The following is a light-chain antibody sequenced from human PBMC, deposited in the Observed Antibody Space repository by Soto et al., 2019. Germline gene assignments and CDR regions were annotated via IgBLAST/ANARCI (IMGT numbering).Light chain of an antibody. CDR2: EVS. J-gene: IGLJ3*02. CDR1: SSDVGGYNY. V-gene: IGLV2-14*01. Sequence: QSALTQPASVSGSPGQSITISCTGTSSDVGGYNYVSWYQHHPGKAPKLMIYEVSNRPSGVSNRFSGSKSVNTASLTISGLQAEDEADYYCSSYTGSSTPVFGGGTKLTVL. CDR3: SSYTGSSTPV.